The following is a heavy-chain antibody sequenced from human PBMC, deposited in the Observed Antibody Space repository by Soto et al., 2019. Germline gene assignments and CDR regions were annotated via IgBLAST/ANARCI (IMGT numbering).Heavy chain of an antibody. V-gene: IGHV3-30-3*01. CDR2: ISFDGTKK. Sequence: GGSLRLSCAASGFTFNIYALHWVRQAPGKGLEWVAVISFDGTKKYYSDSVKGRFTISRDNLKNTLYLQMNNLRVEDAALYFCAREDDYGYRYINYGLDVWCQGTTVTVSS. CDR1: GFTFNIYA. D-gene: IGHD4-17*01. J-gene: IGHJ6*02. CDR3: AREDDYGYRYINYGLDV.